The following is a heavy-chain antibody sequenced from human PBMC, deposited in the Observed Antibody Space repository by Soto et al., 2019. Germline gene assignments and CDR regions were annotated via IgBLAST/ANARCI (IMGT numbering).Heavy chain of an antibody. CDR1: GFTFSSYG. J-gene: IGHJ3*02. CDR2: IWYDGSNK. Sequence: QVQLVESGGGVVQPGRSLRLSCAASGFTFSSYGMHWVRQAPGKGLEWVAVIWYDGSNKYYADSVKGRFTISRDNSKNTVYLQMNSLRAEVTAVYYCARELGDTAMVNNDAFDIWGQGTMVTVSS. CDR3: ARELGDTAMVNNDAFDI. D-gene: IGHD5-18*01. V-gene: IGHV3-33*01.